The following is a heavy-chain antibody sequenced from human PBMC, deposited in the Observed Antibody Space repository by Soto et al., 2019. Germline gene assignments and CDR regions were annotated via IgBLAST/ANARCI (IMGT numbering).Heavy chain of an antibody. J-gene: IGHJ5*02. CDR2: IYSIGFT. Sequence: SDTLSLTCTVSGGSINSHYWSWIRQPPGKRMEWLGYIYSIGFTTYNPSLKGRLTILVDTSKNQFSLRLSSVTSADTAVYYCARGGATYNGFGPWGQGTLVTVSS. CDR1: GGSINSHY. D-gene: IGHD1-26*01. CDR3: ARGGATYNGFGP. V-gene: IGHV4-59*11.